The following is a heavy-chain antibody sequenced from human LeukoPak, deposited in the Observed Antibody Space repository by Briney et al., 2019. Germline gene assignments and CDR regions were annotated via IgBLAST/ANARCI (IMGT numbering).Heavy chain of an antibody. CDR3: ASRSVPGIAVAGTPLYYYYYGMDV. Sequence: KISCKGSGYSFTNNWIGWVRQAPGQGLEWMGGIIPIFGTANYAQKFQGRVTITADESTSTAYMELSSLRSEDTAVYYCASRSVPGIAVAGTPLYYYYYGMDVWGQGTTVTVSS. J-gene: IGHJ6*02. CDR1: GYSFTNNW. D-gene: IGHD6-19*01. V-gene: IGHV1-69*01. CDR2: IIPIFGTA.